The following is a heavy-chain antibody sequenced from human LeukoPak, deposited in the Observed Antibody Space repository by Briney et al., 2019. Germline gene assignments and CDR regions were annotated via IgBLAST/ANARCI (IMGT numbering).Heavy chain of an antibody. V-gene: IGHV4-59*08. J-gene: IGHJ6*02. D-gene: IGHD6-13*01. Sequence: SETLSLTCLGSGGSIISYYWSWLRPPPGKGVEWMGYIYYSGSTNYNLCLNSRGTISVDTDKNQFSLKLSTVTAADTAVYYCARLHIAAAGYYYYGMDVWGQGTTVTVSS. CDR1: GGSIISYY. CDR3: ARLHIAAAGYYYYGMDV. CDR2: IYYSGST.